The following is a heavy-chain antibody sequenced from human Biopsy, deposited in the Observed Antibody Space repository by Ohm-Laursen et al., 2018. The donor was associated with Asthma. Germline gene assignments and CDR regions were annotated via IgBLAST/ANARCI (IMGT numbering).Heavy chain of an antibody. V-gene: IGHV3-21*01. J-gene: IGHJ6*02. CDR1: GFTFGDYC. Sequence: SLRLSCSASGFTFGDYCMNWVRQAPGKGLEWVSSISSSSSYIYYADSVKGRFTISRDNAKNSLYLQMNSLKAEDTAVYYCAREGGADYYYYGMDVWGQGTTVTVSS. CDR2: ISSSSSYI. D-gene: IGHD3-16*01. CDR3: AREGGADYYYYGMDV.